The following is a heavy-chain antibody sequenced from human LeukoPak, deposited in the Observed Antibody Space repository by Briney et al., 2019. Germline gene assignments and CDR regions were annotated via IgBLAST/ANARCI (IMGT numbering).Heavy chain of an antibody. Sequence: SETLSLTCTVSGGSISSSSYYWGWIRQPPGKGLEWIGSIYYSGSTYYNPSLKSRVTISVDTSKNQFSLKLSSVTAADTAVYYCARDSGSSGRTDVFDIWGQGTMVTVSS. V-gene: IGHV4-39*07. D-gene: IGHD6-19*01. CDR3: ARDSGSSGRTDVFDI. CDR2: IYYSGST. J-gene: IGHJ3*02. CDR1: GGSISSSSYY.